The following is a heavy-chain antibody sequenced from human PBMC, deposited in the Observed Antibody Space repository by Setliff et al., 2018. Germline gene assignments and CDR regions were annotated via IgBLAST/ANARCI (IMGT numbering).Heavy chain of an antibody. CDR3: ARAPGTVHYSRVPYGMDV. V-gene: IGHV4-38-2*02. CDR1: GDSISSTYH. D-gene: IGHD2-21*01. CDR2: IYHSGNT. Sequence: SETLSLTCNVSGDSISSTYHWGWIRQSPGKGLEWIGTIYHSGNTYYNPSLNSRLTISVDRSKNQFSLSLTSMTAADTAVYYCARAPGTVHYSRVPYGMDVWGQGITVTVSS. J-gene: IGHJ6*02.